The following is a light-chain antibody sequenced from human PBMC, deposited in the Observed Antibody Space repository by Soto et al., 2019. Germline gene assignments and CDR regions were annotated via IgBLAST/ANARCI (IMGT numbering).Light chain of an antibody. J-gene: IGKJ2*01. Sequence: EIVLTQSPGTLSLSPGERATLSCRASQSVSSSYLAWYQQKAGQAPRLLIYGASSRATGIPDRFSGSGSGTDFTLTISRLEPEDLAVYYCQQYGSSPYTFGQGTKLEIK. CDR2: GAS. CDR3: QQYGSSPYT. V-gene: IGKV3-20*01. CDR1: QSVSSSY.